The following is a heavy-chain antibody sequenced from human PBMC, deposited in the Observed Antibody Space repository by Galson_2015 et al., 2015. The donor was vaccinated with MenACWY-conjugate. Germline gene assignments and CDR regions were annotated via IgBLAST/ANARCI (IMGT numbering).Heavy chain of an antibody. CDR3: TKKLSSAVTTDWFDP. Sequence: SLRLSCAASGFTFSNYDMTWVRQAPGEGLECVSVISGSGGATFYADSVKGRFTISRDNSKNTVYLQMNSLRVEDTAVYYCTKKLSSAVTTDWFDPWGQGTLVTVSS. V-gene: IGHV3-23*01. J-gene: IGHJ5*02. CDR1: GFTFSNYD. CDR2: ISGSGGAT. D-gene: IGHD4-17*01.